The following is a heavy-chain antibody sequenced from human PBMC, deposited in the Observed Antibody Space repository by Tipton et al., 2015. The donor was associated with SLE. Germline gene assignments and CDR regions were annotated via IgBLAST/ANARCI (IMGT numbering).Heavy chain of an antibody. CDR2: TYTSGSA. CDR1: GGSISSGSYY. Sequence: TLSLTCTVSGGSISSGSYYWSWIRQTAGKGLEWIGRTYTSGSAYYNPSLRSRVTISVDASKNQFSLMLDSLTAADTAVYYCARAALAKGSGFDLWGQGTMVTVSS. CDR3: ARAALAKGSGFDL. V-gene: IGHV4-61*02. D-gene: IGHD3-3*02. J-gene: IGHJ3*01.